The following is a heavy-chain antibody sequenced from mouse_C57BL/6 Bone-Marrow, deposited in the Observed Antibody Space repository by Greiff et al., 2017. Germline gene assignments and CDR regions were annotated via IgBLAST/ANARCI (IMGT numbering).Heavy chain of an antibody. Sequence: QVQLQQSGAELVRPGTSVKMSCKASGYTFTNYWIGWAKQRPGHGLEWIGDIYPGGGYTNYNEKFKGKATLTADKSSSTAYMQFSSLTSEDSAIYYCARGGYYDYDYWYFDVWGTGTTVTVSS. D-gene: IGHD2-4*01. CDR1: GYTFTNYW. J-gene: IGHJ1*03. CDR3: ARGGYYDYDYWYFDV. CDR2: IYPGGGYT. V-gene: IGHV1-63*01.